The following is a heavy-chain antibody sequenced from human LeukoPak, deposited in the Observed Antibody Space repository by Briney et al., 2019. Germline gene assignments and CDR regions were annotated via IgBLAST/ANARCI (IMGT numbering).Heavy chain of an antibody. CDR1: GFNFSTYA. V-gene: IGHV3-30*04. D-gene: IGHD3-22*01. Sequence: QPGRSLRLSCAAPGFNFSTYALHWVRQAPGKGLEWVAVISYDGSNKYYADSVQGRFTISRDNSKNTLYLQMNSLRVEDTAVYYCARDRPPRGYCFDYWGQGTLVTVYS. CDR2: ISYDGSNK. J-gene: IGHJ4*02. CDR3: ARDRPPRGYCFDY.